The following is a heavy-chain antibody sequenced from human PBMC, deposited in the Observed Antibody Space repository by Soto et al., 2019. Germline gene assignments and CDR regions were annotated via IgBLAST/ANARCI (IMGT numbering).Heavy chain of an antibody. Sequence: EVQLVESGGGLVQPGGSLRLSCAGSGFTFSNYNMNWVRQAPGKGLEWISYISSGSTTIYYADSVKGRFTISRDNAKNSLYLPMNSLEAEDTAVYYCVRDQDISWYTRYFDYWGQGTLVTVSS. J-gene: IGHJ4*02. CDR2: ISSGSTTI. CDR3: VRDQDISWYTRYFDY. V-gene: IGHV3-48*01. CDR1: GFTFSNYN. D-gene: IGHD6-13*01.